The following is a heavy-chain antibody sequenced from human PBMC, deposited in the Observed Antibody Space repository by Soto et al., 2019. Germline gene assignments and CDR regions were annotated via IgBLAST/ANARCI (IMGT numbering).Heavy chain of an antibody. J-gene: IGHJ3*02. V-gene: IGHV1-18*01. D-gene: IGHD2-2*01. Sequence: PRQGLEWMGWISAYNGNTHYAQKLQGRVTMTTDTSTSTAYMELRSLRSDDTAVYYCARDCSSTSCYGWGAFDIWGQGTMVTVSS. CDR2: ISAYNGNT. CDR3: ARDCSSTSCYGWGAFDI.